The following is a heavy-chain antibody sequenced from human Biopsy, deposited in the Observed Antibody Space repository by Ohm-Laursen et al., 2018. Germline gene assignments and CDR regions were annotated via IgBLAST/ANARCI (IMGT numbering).Heavy chain of an antibody. CDR3: ARERQFRFLEGAFDY. CDR1: GGSISDDY. D-gene: IGHD3-3*01. J-gene: IGHJ4*02. Sequence: GTLSLTCSVSGGSISDDYWTWIRQPPGKGLQVIGYISSGGRAKYNPSLKSRLTISLDTSKNQLSLRLSSVTAADSAIYYCARERQFRFLEGAFDYWGQGILVTVSS. CDR2: ISSGGRA. V-gene: IGHV4-59*01.